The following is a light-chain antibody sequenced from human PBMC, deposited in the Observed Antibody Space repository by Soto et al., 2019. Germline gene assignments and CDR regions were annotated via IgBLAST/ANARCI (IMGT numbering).Light chain of an antibody. CDR3: QQYNNWPAIT. CDR1: QCVSSN. CDR2: GAS. J-gene: IGKJ5*01. Sequence: EIVMTQSPATLSVSPGEKATLSCRASQCVSSNLAWFQQKPGQVPWLLIYGASTRATGIPARFSGSGSGTEFTLTISSLQSEDFAVYYCQQYNNWPAITFGQGTRLEIK. V-gene: IGKV3-15*01.